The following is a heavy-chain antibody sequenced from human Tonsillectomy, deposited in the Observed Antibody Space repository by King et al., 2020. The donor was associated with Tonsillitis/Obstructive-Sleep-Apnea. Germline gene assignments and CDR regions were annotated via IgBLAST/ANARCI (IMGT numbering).Heavy chain of an antibody. V-gene: IGHV4-31*01. D-gene: IGHD2-2*01. CDR1: GGSISSGGYY. Sequence: QLQESGPGLVKPSQTLSLTCTVSGGSISSGGYYWSWIRQHPGKGLEWIGYIYYSGSTYYNPSLKSLVTISVDTSKNQFSLGLSSVTAADTAVYYCAGGYCSSTSCLYAFDIWGQGTMVTVSS. J-gene: IGHJ3*02. CDR2: IYYSGST. CDR3: AGGYCSSTSCLYAFDI.